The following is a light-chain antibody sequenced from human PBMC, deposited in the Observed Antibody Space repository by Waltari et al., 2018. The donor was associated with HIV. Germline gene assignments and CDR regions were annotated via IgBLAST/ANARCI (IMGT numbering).Light chain of an antibody. Sequence: EVVLTQSPGTLSLSPGARATISCRASQSVEKYIAWYQQKPGQAPRLLMYDVSNRATGIPVRFSGSGSGTDFILTISSLEPEDFAVYYCQQRSNWPPITFGQGTRLEIK. CDR3: QQRSNWPPIT. CDR2: DVS. CDR1: QSVEKY. V-gene: IGKV3-11*01. J-gene: IGKJ5*01.